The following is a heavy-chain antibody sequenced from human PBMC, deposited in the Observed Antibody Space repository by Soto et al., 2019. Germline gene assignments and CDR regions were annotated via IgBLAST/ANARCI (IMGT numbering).Heavy chain of an antibody. J-gene: IGHJ4*02. CDR3: ARSSGSSDYFDY. CDR1: GGSISSYY. D-gene: IGHD1-26*01. CDR2: IYYSGST. Sequence: QVQLQESGPGLVKPSETLSLTCTVSGGSISSYYWSWIRQPPGKGLEWIGYIYYSGSTNYNPSLKSRVTLSVDTSKNQFSLKLSSVTAADTAVYYCARSSGSSDYFDYWGQGTLVTVSS. V-gene: IGHV4-59*01.